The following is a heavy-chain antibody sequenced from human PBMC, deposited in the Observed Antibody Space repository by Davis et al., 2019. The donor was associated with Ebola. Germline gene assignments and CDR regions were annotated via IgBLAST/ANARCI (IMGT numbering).Heavy chain of an antibody. CDR1: GGTFSSYA. Sequence: SVKVSCKASGGTFSSYAISWVRQAPGQGLEWMGGIIPIFGTANYAQKFQGRVTITADESTSTAYMELSSLRSEDTAVYYCARGRYYDILTGTFTSEGYYFDYWGQGTLVTVSS. CDR3: ARGRYYDILTGTFTSEGYYFDY. V-gene: IGHV1-69*13. D-gene: IGHD3-9*01. CDR2: IIPIFGTA. J-gene: IGHJ4*02.